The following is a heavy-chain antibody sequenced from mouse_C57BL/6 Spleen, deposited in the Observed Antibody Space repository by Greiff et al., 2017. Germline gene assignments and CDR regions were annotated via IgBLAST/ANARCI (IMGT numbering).Heavy chain of an antibody. D-gene: IGHD2-4*01. CDR3: AYYDHDGAY. V-gene: IGHV5-17*01. Sequence: EVQREESGGGLVKPGGSLKLSCAASGFTFSDYGMHWVRQAPEKGLEWVAYISSGSSTIYYADTVKGRFTISRDNAKNTLFLQMTSLRSEDTAMYYCAYYDHDGAYWGQGTLVTVSA. CDR2: ISSGSSTI. CDR1: GFTFSDYG. J-gene: IGHJ3*01.